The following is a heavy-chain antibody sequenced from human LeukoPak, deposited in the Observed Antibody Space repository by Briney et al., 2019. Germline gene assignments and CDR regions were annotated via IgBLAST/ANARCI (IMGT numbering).Heavy chain of an antibody. D-gene: IGHD2-2*02. CDR1: GGSISSYY. Sequence: SETLSLTCTVSGGSISSYYWSWIRQPPGKGREWIGYIYYSGSTNYNPSLKSRVTISVDTSKNQFSLKLSSVTAADTAVYYCARGVGYCSSTSCYTPYYYYMDVWGKGTTVTVSS. V-gene: IGHV4-59*01. J-gene: IGHJ6*03. CDR3: ARGVGYCSSTSCYTPYYYYMDV. CDR2: IYYSGST.